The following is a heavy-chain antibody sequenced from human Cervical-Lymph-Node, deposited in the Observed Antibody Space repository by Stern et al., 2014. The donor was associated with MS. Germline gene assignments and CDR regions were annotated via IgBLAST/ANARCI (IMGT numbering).Heavy chain of an antibody. J-gene: IGHJ4*02. CDR2: IYWDDQK. CDR1: GFSLSTSGLG. V-gene: IGHV2-5*02. Sequence: QVTLKESGPALVKPTQTLTLTCTFSGFSLSTSGLGVGWIRQPPGEALECLAYIYWDDQKRYSPSLKSRLNITKDTSKNQVVLTLTNVDPVDTATYYCAHRTAGPFDYWGRGTLVTVSS. CDR3: AHRTAGPFDY.